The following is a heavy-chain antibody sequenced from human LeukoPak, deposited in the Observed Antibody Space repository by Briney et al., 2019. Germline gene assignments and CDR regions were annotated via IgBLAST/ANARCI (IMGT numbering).Heavy chain of an antibody. CDR2: IGASGGST. J-gene: IGHJ4*02. V-gene: IGHV3-23*01. CDR3: AKAEGYDILTGLDY. CDR1: GFTFSSYA. D-gene: IGHD3-9*01. Sequence: GGSLRLSCATSGFTFSSYAMSWVRQAPGKGLEWVSGIGASGGSTYYADSVKGRFTISRDNSKNTVYLQMNSLRTEDTAVYYCAKAEGYDILTGLDYWGQGTLVTVSS.